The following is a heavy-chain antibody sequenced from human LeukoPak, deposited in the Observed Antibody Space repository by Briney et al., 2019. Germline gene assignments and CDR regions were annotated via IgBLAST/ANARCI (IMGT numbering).Heavy chain of an antibody. J-gene: IGHJ4*02. V-gene: IGHV3-33*01. CDR3: ARARNDYDSNGFSVLDY. CDR1: GLSFSSHG. CDR2: IYYDGSNI. D-gene: IGHD3-22*01. Sequence: GRALRLSCAASGLSFSSHGMHWVRQAPGKGLEWVAVIYYDGSNIYYEDSVKGRFTISRDNSKNTLYLQMNSLRAEDTALYYCARARNDYDSNGFSVLDYWGQGTLVTVSS.